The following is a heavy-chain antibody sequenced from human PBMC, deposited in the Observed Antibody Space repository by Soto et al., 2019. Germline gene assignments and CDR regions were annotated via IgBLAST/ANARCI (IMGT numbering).Heavy chain of an antibody. CDR2: IYWDDDK. J-gene: IGHJ4*02. CDR3: AHRHSPYCSSTSCPPSIEAAATQHDYFDY. V-gene: IGHV2-5*02. D-gene: IGHD2-2*01. Sequence: SGPTLVNPTQTLTLTCTFSGFSLSTSGVGVGWIRQPPGKALEWLALIYWDDDKRYSPSLKSRLTITKDTSKNQVVLTMTNMDPVDTATYYCAHRHSPYCSSTSCPPSIEAAATQHDYFDYWSQGTLVTVSS. CDR1: GFSLSTSGVG.